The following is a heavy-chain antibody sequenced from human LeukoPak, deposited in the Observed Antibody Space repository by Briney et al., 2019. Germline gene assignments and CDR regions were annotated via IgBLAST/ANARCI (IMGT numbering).Heavy chain of an antibody. CDR3: ARDPITYYYGSGSPGYFDY. V-gene: IGHV3-48*01. CDR2: ISSSSSTI. Sequence: GGSLRLSCAASGFTFSSYWMSWVRQAPGKGLEWVSYISSSSSTIYYADSVKGRFTISRDNAKNSLYLQMNSLRAEDTAVYYCARDPITYYYGSGSPGYFDYWGQGTLVTVSS. D-gene: IGHD3-10*01. CDR1: GFTFSSYW. J-gene: IGHJ4*02.